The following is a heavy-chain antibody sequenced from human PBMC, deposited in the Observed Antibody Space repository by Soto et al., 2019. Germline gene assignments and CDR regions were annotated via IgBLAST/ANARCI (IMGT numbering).Heavy chain of an antibody. CDR1: GGSISSSSYY. CDR2: IFYSGST. V-gene: IGHV4-39*01. CDR3: ARHLTYCSAGSCYSDFPYYGMDV. J-gene: IGHJ6*02. D-gene: IGHD2-15*01. Sequence: QLQLQESGPGLVKPSETLSLTCTVSGGSISSSSYYWGWIRQPPGKGLEWIGSIFYSGSTYYNPSLKRRATISVDTSKTQFSLKRSSVTAADTAVYYCARHLTYCSAGSCYSDFPYYGMDVWGQGTTVTVSS.